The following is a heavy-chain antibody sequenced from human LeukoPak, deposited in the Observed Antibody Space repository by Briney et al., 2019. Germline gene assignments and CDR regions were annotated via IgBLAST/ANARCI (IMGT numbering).Heavy chain of an antibody. CDR2: IKTDGSAM. CDR3: ASAVGYFQH. V-gene: IGHV3-74*03. J-gene: IGHJ1*01. Sequence: GGSLRLSCVGSGFTFNDYWIHWVRQAPGKGLVWVSAIKTDGSAMQYADSVKGRFTISRDNSKNTLYLQMNSLRAEDTAVYYCASAVGYFQHWGQGTLVTVSS. CDR1: GFTFNDYW.